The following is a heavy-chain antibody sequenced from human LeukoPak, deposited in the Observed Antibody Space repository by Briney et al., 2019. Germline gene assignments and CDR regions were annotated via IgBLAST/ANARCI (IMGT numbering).Heavy chain of an antibody. V-gene: IGHV1-18*01. CDR2: ISPYNSNT. CDR3: ARGGSSSRIDY. CDR1: GYRFSKYA. D-gene: IGHD6-13*01. J-gene: IGHJ4*02. Sequence: ASVKVSCKASGYRFSKYAMNWVRQAPGQGLEWMGWISPYNSNTNYAQKLQGRVTMTTDTSTSTAYMELRSLRSDDTAVYYCARGGSSSRIDYWGQGTLVTVSS.